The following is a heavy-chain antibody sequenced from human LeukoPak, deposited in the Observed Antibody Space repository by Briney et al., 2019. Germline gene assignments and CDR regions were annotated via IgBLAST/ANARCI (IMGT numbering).Heavy chain of an antibody. V-gene: IGHV4-34*01. CDR1: GGSFSGYY. Sequence: SETLSLTCAVYGGSFSGYYWTWIRQPPGKGLEWIGEINHRGSTNYNPSLKSRVTISVDTSKKQLSLKLTSVTAADTAVYYCARPRRGSGSWYGMDVCGRGTTVTVSS. CDR2: INHRGST. CDR3: ARPRRGSGSWYGMDV. D-gene: IGHD6-13*01. J-gene: IGHJ6*04.